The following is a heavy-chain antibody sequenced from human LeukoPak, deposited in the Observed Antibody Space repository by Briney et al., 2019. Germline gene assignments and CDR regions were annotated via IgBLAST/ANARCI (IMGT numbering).Heavy chain of an antibody. CDR3: ARQAVSGPYNWFDP. J-gene: IGHJ5*02. CDR1: GGSISSSSYY. Sequence: SETLSLTCTVSGGSISSSSYYWGWIRQPPGKGLEWIGSIYYSGSTNYNPSLKSRLTISVDTSKNQFSLKLSSVTAADTAVYYCARQAVSGPYNWFDPWGQGTLVTVSS. CDR2: IYYSGST. D-gene: IGHD6-19*01. V-gene: IGHV4-39*01.